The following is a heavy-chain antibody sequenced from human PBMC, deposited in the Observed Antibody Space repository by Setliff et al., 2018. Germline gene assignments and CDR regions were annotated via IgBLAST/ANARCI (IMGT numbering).Heavy chain of an antibody. CDR1: GGLIYDHW. J-gene: IGHJ4*02. CDR2: VYSDGDT. CDR3: RFWSGYYKNDY. V-gene: IGHV4-4*07. Sequence: PSETLSLTCSVSGGLIYDHWWTWVRQPAGEEFQWIGRVYSDGDTEYNPSLKSRVTISVDTSNNQFSLHLTSVTAADTAVYYCRFWSGYYKNDYWGQGTLVTVSS. D-gene: IGHD3-3*01.